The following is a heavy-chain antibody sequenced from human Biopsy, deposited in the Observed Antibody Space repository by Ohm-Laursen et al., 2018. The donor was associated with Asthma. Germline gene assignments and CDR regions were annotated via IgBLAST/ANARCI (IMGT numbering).Heavy chain of an antibody. CDR3: ARAVSSSSYWYFDL. D-gene: IGHD6-6*01. J-gene: IGHJ2*01. Sequence: SDTLSLTWIVSGDAMSTSGSYWGWIRQSPGKGLEWIGSIYYSGRTYYNPSLESRFTISADTSKNHFSLKVTSVTAADTAVYCCARAVSSSSYWYFDLWGRGDPVTVYS. CDR2: IYYSGRT. CDR1: GDAMSTSGSY. V-gene: IGHV4-39*02.